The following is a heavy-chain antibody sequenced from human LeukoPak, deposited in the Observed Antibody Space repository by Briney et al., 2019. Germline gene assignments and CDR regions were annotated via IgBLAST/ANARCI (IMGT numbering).Heavy chain of an antibody. V-gene: IGHV3-9*01. CDR3: AKDLAVASHGLDV. CDR1: GFTFDDYA. Sequence: PGGSLRLSCAASGFTFDDYAMHWVRQAPGKGLEGVSGISWNSGNIGYADSVKGRFTISRDNAKNSLYLQMNSLRAEDTALYYCAKDLAVASHGLDVWGQGTTVTVSS. D-gene: IGHD6-6*01. CDR2: ISWNSGNI. J-gene: IGHJ6*02.